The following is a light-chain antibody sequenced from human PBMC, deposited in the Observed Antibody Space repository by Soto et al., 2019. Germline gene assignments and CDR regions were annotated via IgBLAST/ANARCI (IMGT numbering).Light chain of an antibody. Sequence: EILLTQSPGTLSLCPGERSTLFCRASQSVSSIYFAWYQQKRGQAPRLLIYGVSSRATGIPDRFSGSGSGTEFTLTISSLQSEDVATYYCQKYNSAPQWTFGQGTKVDIK. CDR1: QSVSSIY. CDR3: QKYNSAPQWT. CDR2: GVS. V-gene: IGKV3-20*01. J-gene: IGKJ1*01.